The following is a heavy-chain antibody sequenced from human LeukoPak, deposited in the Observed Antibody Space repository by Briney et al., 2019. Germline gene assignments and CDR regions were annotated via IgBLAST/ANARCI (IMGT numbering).Heavy chain of an antibody. D-gene: IGHD3-10*01. V-gene: IGHV3-30*18. CDR2: TSYDGSNK. CDR1: GFTFSNYG. Sequence: PGRSLRLSCAASGFTFSNYGMHWVGQAPGKGLDWVALTSYDGSNKYFADSVKGRFTISRDNSKNMLYLQMNSLRAEDTAVYYCAKDGFIGDSSASGSYGMDVWGQGTTVTVSS. CDR3: AKDGFIGDSSASGSYGMDV. J-gene: IGHJ6*02.